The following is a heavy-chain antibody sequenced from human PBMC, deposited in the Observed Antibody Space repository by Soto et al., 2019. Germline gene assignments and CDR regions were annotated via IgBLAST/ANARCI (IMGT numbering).Heavy chain of an antibody. CDR2: ISWNSVTI. CDR3: VRSSGSQPRAGWFDP. J-gene: IGHJ5*02. D-gene: IGHD1-26*01. Sequence: GGSLRLSCAASGFNFDDHAMHWVRQTPGKGLEWVLGISWNSVTINYADSIKGRFTISRDNAKRTLYLQMNNLRPADTAMYFCVRSSGSQPRAGWFDPWGQGTLVTVSS. V-gene: IGHV3-9*01. CDR1: GFNFDDHA.